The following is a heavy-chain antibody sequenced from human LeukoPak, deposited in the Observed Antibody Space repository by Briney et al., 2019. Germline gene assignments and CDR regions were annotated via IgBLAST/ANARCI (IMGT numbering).Heavy chain of an antibody. J-gene: IGHJ4*02. CDR3: ARGQISTVAGPSPLFDY. Sequence: ASVKVSCKASGYTFTSYYMHWVRQAPGQGLEWMGIINPSGGSTSYAQKFQGRVTMTRDTSTSTIYMELSSLRSEDTAVYYCARGQISTVAGPSPLFDYWGQGTLVTVSS. CDR1: GYTFTSYY. D-gene: IGHD6-19*01. CDR2: INPSGGST. V-gene: IGHV1-46*01.